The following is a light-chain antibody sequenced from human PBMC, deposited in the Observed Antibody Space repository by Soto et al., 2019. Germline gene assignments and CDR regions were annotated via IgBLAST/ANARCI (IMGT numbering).Light chain of an antibody. CDR1: QSVSSY. V-gene: IGKV3-11*01. J-gene: IGKJ2*01. CDR2: GAS. Sequence: EIVLTQSPATLSLSPGERATLSCRASQSVSSYLAWYQQKPGQAPSLLIYGASNRPTGIPASFSGSGSGTDFTLTTSSLEPQDFAVYYYQHRRNWPYTFGQGTNLDIK. CDR3: QHRRNWPYT.